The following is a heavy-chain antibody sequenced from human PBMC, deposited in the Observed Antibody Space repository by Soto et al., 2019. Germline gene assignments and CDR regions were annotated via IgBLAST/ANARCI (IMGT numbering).Heavy chain of an antibody. CDR3: ASHPQRITIAAH. J-gene: IGHJ4*02. CDR1: GGSISSSSYY. V-gene: IGHV4-39*01. Sequence: QLQLQESGPGLVKPSETLSLTCTVSGGSISSSSYYWGWIRQPPGKGLGWIGSIYYRGSTYYHPYLKRRVTIHVYTSKNLFSLNLSSVTAADTAVYYRASHPQRITIAAHWGQGTMVTVSS. CDR2: IYYRGST. D-gene: IGHD3-3*01.